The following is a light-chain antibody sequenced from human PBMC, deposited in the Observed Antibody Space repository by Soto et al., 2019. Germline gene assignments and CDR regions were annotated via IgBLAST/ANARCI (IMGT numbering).Light chain of an antibody. V-gene: IGLV2-14*01. CDR1: SSDIGAYDF. J-gene: IGLJ3*02. Sequence: QSALTQAASASGSPGQSITISCTGTSSDIGAYDFVSWYQQRPGKAPKLMISQVSNRPSGVSSRFSGSKSGNTASLTISGLQAEDEADYYCASHTSSSTWVFGGGTKVTVL. CDR3: ASHTSSSTWV. CDR2: QVS.